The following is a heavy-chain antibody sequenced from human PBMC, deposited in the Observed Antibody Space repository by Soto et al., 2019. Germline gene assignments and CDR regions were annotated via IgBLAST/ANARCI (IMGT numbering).Heavy chain of an antibody. V-gene: IGHV1-2*04. J-gene: IGHJ6*02. CDR3: ARVGGGLASLGYYGMDV. D-gene: IGHD3-10*01. CDR1: GYTFIGYY. CDR2: INPNSGGT. Sequence: SVKGSCKASGYTFIGYYIHWGRQAPVQGLEWMGWINPNSGGTNYAQRFQGWVTMTRDRSISTAYMELSRLKSDDTAVYYCARVGGGLASLGYYGMDVWGQGTTVTVSS.